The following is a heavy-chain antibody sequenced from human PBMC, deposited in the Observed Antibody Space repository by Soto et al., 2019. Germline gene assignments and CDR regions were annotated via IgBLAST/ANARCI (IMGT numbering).Heavy chain of an antibody. CDR3: AKRYCSGGSCYFPDS. D-gene: IGHD2-15*01. V-gene: IGHV3-23*01. Sequence: GGSLRLSCAASGFTFGSYAMSWVRQPPGKGLEGVSVISGGGGTTYYADSVKGRFTISRDNSKNTLYLLMNSVRAEDTAVYYCAKRYCSGGSCYFPDSWGQGTLVTVSS. CDR2: ISGGGGTT. CDR1: GFTFGSYA. J-gene: IGHJ4*02.